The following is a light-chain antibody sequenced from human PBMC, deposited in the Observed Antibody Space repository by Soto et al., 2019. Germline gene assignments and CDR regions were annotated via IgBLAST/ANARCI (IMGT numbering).Light chain of an antibody. CDR3: CSYAGTYSWV. CDR1: SSDIGGYNY. J-gene: IGLJ3*02. V-gene: IGLV2-11*01. CDR2: DVS. Sequence: QSALTQPRSVSGSPGQSVTISCTGTSSDIGGYNYASWYQHHPGKAPKLIICDVSERPSGVPDRFSGSKSDFTASLTISGLQPEDEADYYCCSYAGTYSWVFGGGTKLTVL.